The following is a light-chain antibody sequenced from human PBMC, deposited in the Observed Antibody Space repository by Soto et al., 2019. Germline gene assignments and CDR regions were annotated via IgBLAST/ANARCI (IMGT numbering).Light chain of an antibody. J-gene: IGLJ2*01. V-gene: IGLV1-40*01. CDR3: QSYDSSLSGSVV. CDR2: GNS. Sequence: QSVLTQPPSVSGAPGQRVTISCTGSSSNIGAGYDVHWYQQLPGTAPKLLIYGNSNRPSGVPDRFSGSKSGTSASLAITGLWAEDEADYYCQSYDSSLSGSVVFGGGTKLTVL. CDR1: SSNIGAGYD.